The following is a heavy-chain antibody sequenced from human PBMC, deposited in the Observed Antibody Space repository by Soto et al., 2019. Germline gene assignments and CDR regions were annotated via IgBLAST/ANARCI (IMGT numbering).Heavy chain of an antibody. Sequence: QVQLVESGGGVVQPGRSLRLSCAASGFTFSSYAMHWVRQAPGKGLEWVAVISYDGSNKYYADSVKGRFTISRDNSKNTLYLQMNSLRAEDTAVYYCARDPGIGYGYGYEDPGYFDYWGQGTLVTVSS. CDR3: ARDPGIGYGYGYEDPGYFDY. CDR2: ISYDGSNK. D-gene: IGHD5-18*01. CDR1: GFTFSSYA. V-gene: IGHV3-30-3*01. J-gene: IGHJ4*02.